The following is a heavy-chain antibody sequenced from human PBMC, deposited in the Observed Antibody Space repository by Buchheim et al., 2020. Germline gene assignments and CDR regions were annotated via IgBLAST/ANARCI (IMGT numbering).Heavy chain of an antibody. V-gene: IGHV3-48*03. J-gene: IGHJ4*02. CDR1: GFTFSSYE. CDR2: IRSSGSTT. Sequence: EVQLVESGGGLVQPGGSLRLSCAASGFTFSSYEMNWVRQAPGKGLEWVSYIRSSGSTTYYADSVKGRFTISRDNAKNSLYLQMNSLRAEDTAFYYCAREYCSSTRCSYFDYWGQGTL. CDR3: AREYCSSTRCSYFDY. D-gene: IGHD2-2*01.